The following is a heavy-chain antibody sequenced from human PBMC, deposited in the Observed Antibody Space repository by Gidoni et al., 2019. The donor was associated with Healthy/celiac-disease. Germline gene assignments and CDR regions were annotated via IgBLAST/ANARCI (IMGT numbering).Heavy chain of an antibody. Sequence: QVQLQESGPGLVKPSETLSITCTVSGYSISSGYYWGWIRQPPGKGLEWIGSIYHSGSTYSNPSLKSRVTISVDTSKNQFSLKLSSVTAADTAVYYCARVAVAGTDNWFDPWGQGTLVTVSS. J-gene: IGHJ5*02. CDR1: GYSISSGYY. V-gene: IGHV4-38-2*02. D-gene: IGHD6-19*01. CDR2: IYHSGST. CDR3: ARVAVAGTDNWFDP.